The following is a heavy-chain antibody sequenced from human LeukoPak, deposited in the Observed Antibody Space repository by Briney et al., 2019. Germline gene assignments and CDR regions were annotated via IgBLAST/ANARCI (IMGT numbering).Heavy chain of an antibody. CDR2: IIPIFGTA. D-gene: IGHD2-2*01. CDR1: GGTFSSYA. CDR3: ARELTRDAFDI. Sequence: SVKVSCKASGGTFSSYAISWVRQAPGQGLEWMGGIIPIFGTANYAQKFQGRVTITTDEPTSTAYMELSSLRSEDTAVYHCARELTRDAFDIWGQGTMVTVSS. J-gene: IGHJ3*02. V-gene: IGHV1-69*05.